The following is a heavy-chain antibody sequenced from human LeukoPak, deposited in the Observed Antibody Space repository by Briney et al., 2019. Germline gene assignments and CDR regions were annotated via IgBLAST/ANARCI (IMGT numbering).Heavy chain of an antibody. V-gene: IGHV4-30-2*01. CDR3: ARSAFHHRHRGPYYFDY. Sequence: SRTLSLTCAVSGGSISSGGYSWRWLRQPPGKGLEWIGYIYHSGSTYYNPSLKSRVTISVDRSKNQCSLKLSSVTAADTAVYYCARSAFHHRHRGPYYFDYWGQGTLVTVSS. D-gene: IGHD3-10*01. J-gene: IGHJ4*02. CDR2: IYHSGST. CDR1: GGSISSGGYS.